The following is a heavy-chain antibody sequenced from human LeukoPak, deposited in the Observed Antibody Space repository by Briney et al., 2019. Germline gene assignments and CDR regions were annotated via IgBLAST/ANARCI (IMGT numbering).Heavy chain of an antibody. J-gene: IGHJ4*02. Sequence: PGGSLRFSCAASAFTFSSYSMNWVRQAQGEGLEWCLSISSSSSYISYAESVKGRLTISRDNAKNSLYLQMNSLRAEDTAVYYCALERDSYYFDYWGQGILVTVSS. CDR1: AFTFSSYS. CDR2: ISSSSSYI. V-gene: IGHV3-21*01. CDR3: ALERDSYYFDY. D-gene: IGHD3/OR15-3a*01.